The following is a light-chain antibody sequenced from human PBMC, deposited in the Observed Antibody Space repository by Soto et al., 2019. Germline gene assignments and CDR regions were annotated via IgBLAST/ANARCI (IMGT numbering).Light chain of an antibody. CDR3: QQYDYWPRT. CDR1: QSVRSN. J-gene: IGKJ2*01. Sequence: EIVMTQSPGTLSVSPGERATLSCRASQSVRSNLAWFQQKPAQAPRLDIYGASTRATAFPARFSGSGSGTDFTLIISSLQSEDFAVYYCQQYDYWPRTFGQGTKLEIK. V-gene: IGKV3-15*01. CDR2: GAS.